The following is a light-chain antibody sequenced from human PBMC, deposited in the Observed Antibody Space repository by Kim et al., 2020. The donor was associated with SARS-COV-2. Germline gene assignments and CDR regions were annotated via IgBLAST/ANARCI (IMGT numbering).Light chain of an antibody. V-gene: IGKV3-15*01. Sequence: SVSPGETTTLFCRASQNVGNNLAWYQQRPGQAPRLLIYGISTRATDIPARFSGSGSGTEFTLTISSLQSEDFGDYYCHQYNNWPRTFGQGTKLEI. CDR3: HQYNNWPRT. J-gene: IGKJ1*01. CDR2: GIS. CDR1: QNVGNN.